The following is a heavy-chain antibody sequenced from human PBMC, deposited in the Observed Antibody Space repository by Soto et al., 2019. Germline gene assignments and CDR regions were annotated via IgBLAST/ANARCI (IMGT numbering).Heavy chain of an antibody. CDR1: GGSISSSSYY. V-gene: IGHV4-39*01. CDR3: ARQLLAGSIAAAGTPTHDAFDI. CDR2: IYYSGST. Sequence: QLQLQESGPGLVKPSETLSLTCTVSGGSISSSSYYWGWIRQPPGKGLEWIGSIYYSGSTYYNPSLKSRVTISVDTSKNQFSLKLSSVTAADTAVYYCARQLLAGSIAAAGTPTHDAFDIWGQGTMVTVSS. J-gene: IGHJ3*02. D-gene: IGHD6-13*01.